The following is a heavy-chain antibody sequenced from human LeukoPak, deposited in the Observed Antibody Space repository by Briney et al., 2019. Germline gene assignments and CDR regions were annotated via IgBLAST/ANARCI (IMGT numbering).Heavy chain of an antibody. Sequence: GASVKVSCKVSGYTLTELSMHWVRQAPGKGLEWMGGFDPEDGETYYAQKFQGRVTMTEDTSTDTAYMELSSLRSEDTAVYYCATAVSVVAAKDNDAFDIWGQGTMVSVSS. CDR2: FDPEDGET. CDR3: ATAVSVVAAKDNDAFDI. CDR1: GYTLTELS. J-gene: IGHJ3*02. V-gene: IGHV1-24*01. D-gene: IGHD2-15*01.